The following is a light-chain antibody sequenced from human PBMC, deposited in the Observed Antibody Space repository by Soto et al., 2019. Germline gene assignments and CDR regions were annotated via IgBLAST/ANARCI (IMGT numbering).Light chain of an antibody. CDR2: LGS. V-gene: IGKV2-28*01. Sequence: DIVMTQSPLSLPVTPGEPASISCRSSQSLLHSNGYNYLDWYLQKPGQSPQLLIYLGSNRASGVPDRFSGSGSGTDFTLKISRVEDEDVGVYYCMQALQTPATFGQGTRLEIK. CDR3: MQALQTPAT. CDR1: QSLLHSNGYNY. J-gene: IGKJ5*01.